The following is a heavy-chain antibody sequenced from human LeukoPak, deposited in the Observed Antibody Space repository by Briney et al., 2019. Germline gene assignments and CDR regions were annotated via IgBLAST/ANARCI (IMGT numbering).Heavy chain of an antibody. CDR2: IIPIFGTA. CDR1: GGTFSSYA. D-gene: IGHD6-13*01. Sequence: SVKVSCKASGGTFSSYAISWVRQAPGQGLEWMGGIIPIFGTANYAQKLQGRVTMTTDTSTSTAYMELRSLRPDDTAVYYCARVAAAAGYSYDAFDIWGQGTMVTVSS. J-gene: IGHJ3*02. V-gene: IGHV1-69*05. CDR3: ARVAAAAGYSYDAFDI.